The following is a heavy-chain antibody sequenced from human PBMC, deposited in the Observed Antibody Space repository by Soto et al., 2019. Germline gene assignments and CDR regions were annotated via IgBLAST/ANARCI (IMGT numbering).Heavy chain of an antibody. Sequence: QVQLQESGPGLVKPSQTLSLTCTVSGGSISSGGYYWSWIRQHPGKGLEWIGYIYYSGSTYYNPSLASRVPTSLDTSKNQLSLKLSAVTAADTAVYYCARADIVVVVAHDAFDIWGQGTMVTVSS. V-gene: IGHV4-31*03. D-gene: IGHD2-15*01. CDR3: ARADIVVVVAHDAFDI. CDR2: IYYSGST. CDR1: GGSISSGGYY. J-gene: IGHJ3*02.